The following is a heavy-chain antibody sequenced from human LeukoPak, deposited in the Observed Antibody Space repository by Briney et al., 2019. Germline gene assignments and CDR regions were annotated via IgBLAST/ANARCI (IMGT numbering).Heavy chain of an antibody. J-gene: IGHJ4*02. V-gene: IGHV3-74*01. CDR2: INPDGSHT. CDR3: MGTTPGDDFDF. Sequence: PGGSLRLSCAASGFTFSRYWMHWVRQAPGEGLVWVSRINPDGSHTTYADAVEGRFTISRDNAKNTVYLQMNSLRAEDTAVYFDMGTTPGDDFDFWGQGILVSVSS. D-gene: IGHD1-1*01. CDR1: GFTFSRYW.